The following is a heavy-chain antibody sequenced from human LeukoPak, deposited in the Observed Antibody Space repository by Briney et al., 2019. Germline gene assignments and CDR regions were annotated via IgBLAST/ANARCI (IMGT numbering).Heavy chain of an antibody. CDR1: GGSFSGYY. Sequence: SETLSLTCAVYGGSFSGYYWSWIPQPPGKGLEWIGEINHSGSTNYNPSPKSRATISVDTSKNQFSLKLSSVTAADTAVYYCARGYCSSPSCYFSFDYWGQGTLVTVSS. CDR3: ARGYCSSPSCYFSFDY. CDR2: INHSGST. J-gene: IGHJ4*02. V-gene: IGHV4-34*01. D-gene: IGHD2-2*01.